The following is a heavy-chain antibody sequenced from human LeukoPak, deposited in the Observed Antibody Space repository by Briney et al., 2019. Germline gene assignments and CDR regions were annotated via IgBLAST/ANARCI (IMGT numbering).Heavy chain of an antibody. D-gene: IGHD3-22*01. CDR1: GGSISGYY. CDR2: IYYSGST. CDR3: ARGADSSGYYSIFYFDY. Sequence: SETLSLTCTVSGGSISGYYYSWIRQPPGKGLEWIGYIYYSGSTNYNPSLKSRVTISVDTSKNQFSLKLSSVTAADTAVYYCARGADSSGYYSIFYFDYWGQGTLVTVSS. V-gene: IGHV4-59*01. J-gene: IGHJ4*02.